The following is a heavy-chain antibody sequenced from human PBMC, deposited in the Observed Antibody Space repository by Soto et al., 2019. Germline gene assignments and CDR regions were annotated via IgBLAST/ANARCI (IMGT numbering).Heavy chain of an antibody. J-gene: IGHJ4*02. Sequence: QILLQESGPGLVKPSGTLSIVCAVSGASVSRPPYSWTWVRQSPGKGLEWIGYVHNSGSTKYAPSFQSRVTISLDTSKNHFSLRLTSVTTADTAVYYGLAADYGGIVDYVGQGILVSVSS. V-gene: IGHV4-61*03. D-gene: IGHD4-17*01. CDR3: LAADYGGIVDY. CDR1: GASVSRPPYS. CDR2: VHNSGST.